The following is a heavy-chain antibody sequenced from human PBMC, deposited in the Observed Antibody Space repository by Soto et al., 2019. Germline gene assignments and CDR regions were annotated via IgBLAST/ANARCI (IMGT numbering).Heavy chain of an antibody. Sequence: PSETLSPTCNVSGGSILSDYWRWIRQPPGKGLEWIGYIYYSGSTNYNPSLKSRVTISVDTSKNQFSLKLSSVTAADTAVYYCARVGMVGFDPWGQGTLVTVSS. J-gene: IGHJ5*02. V-gene: IGHV4-59*01. CDR3: ARVGMVGFDP. CDR1: GGSILSDY. CDR2: IYYSGST. D-gene: IGHD3-3*01.